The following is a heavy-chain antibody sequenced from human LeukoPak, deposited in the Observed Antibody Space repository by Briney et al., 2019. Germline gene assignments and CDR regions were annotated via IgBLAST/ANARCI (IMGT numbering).Heavy chain of an antibody. CDR2: IYHSGST. CDR3: AKSRSGAGLFDS. Sequence: MTSETLSLTCAVSGGSISSGYYWGWIRQSPGKGLEWIGSIYHSGSTYYNPSLKSRVTISVDTSKNQFSLKLSSVTAADTAVYYCAKSRSGAGLFDSWGQGTLATVSS. D-gene: IGHD6-13*01. CDR1: GGSISSGYY. V-gene: IGHV4-38-2*01. J-gene: IGHJ4*02.